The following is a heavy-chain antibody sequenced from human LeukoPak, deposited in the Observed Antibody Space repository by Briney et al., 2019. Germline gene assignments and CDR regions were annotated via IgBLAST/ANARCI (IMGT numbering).Heavy chain of an antibody. J-gene: IGHJ5*01. CDR2: IGSRGSNI. CDR1: GFTFGSYE. CDR3: AREGYTYGFDF. V-gene: IGHV3-48*03. Sequence: GGPLRLSCLASGFTFGSYEVNWIRQAPGKGLEWVSYIGSRGSNIYYADSVMGRFTVSRDNARNSLSLQMNSLRAEDTAVYYCAREGYTYGFDFRGQGTLVTVSS. D-gene: IGHD5-18*01.